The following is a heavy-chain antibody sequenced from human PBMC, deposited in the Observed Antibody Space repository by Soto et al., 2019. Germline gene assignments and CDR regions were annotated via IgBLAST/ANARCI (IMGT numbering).Heavy chain of an antibody. CDR2: IKQEGSEK. V-gene: IGHV3-7*01. J-gene: IGHJ4*02. Sequence: EVLLVESGGGLVQPGGSLRLSCVASGFTFSGYWMSWVRQAPGKGLEWVANIKQEGSEKHYVAPVTGRFTISSDNAKNSLFLQLNSLRAEDTAVYYCARAHSTGIPGRRFDSWGQGALVTVSS. CDR3: ARAHSTGIPGRRFDS. D-gene: IGHD6-6*01. CDR1: GFTFSGYW.